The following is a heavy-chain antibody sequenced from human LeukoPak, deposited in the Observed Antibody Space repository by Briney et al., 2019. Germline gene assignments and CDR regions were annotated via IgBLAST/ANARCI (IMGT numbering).Heavy chain of an antibody. CDR3: ARDPSYGHYYFDY. Sequence: PGGSLRLSCAASGFTFSNYSTNWVRQAPGKGLEWVSSISSSSSYIYYADSVKGRFTISRDNAKNSLYLQMNSLRAEDTAVYYCARDPSYGHYYFDYWGQGTLVTVSS. CDR2: ISSSSSYI. CDR1: GFTFSNYS. V-gene: IGHV3-21*01. D-gene: IGHD5-18*01. J-gene: IGHJ4*02.